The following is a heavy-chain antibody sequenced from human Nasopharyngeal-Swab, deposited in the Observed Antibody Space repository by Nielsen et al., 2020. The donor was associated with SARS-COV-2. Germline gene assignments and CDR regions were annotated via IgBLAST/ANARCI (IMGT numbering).Heavy chain of an antibody. V-gene: IGHV6-1*01. Sequence: SQTLSLTCAISGDSVSSNSTAWNWIRQSPSRGLEWLGRTYYRSTWYNDYAVSVKSRITINPDTSKNQFSLQLNSVTPEDTAVYYCARDWSAAGTWYYGMDVWGQGTTVTVSS. CDR1: GDSVSSNSTA. CDR2: TYYRSTWYN. D-gene: IGHD6-13*01. CDR3: ARDWSAAGTWYYGMDV. J-gene: IGHJ6*02.